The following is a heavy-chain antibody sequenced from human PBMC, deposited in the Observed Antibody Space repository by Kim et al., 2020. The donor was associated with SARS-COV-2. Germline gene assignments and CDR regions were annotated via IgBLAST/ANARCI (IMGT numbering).Heavy chain of an antibody. CDR3: ARDGSSSWSFDY. Sequence: YYATSVTSRVTRSREKSKNTLYMHMNGRSAEDTAVYYCARDGSSSWSFDYWGQGTLVTVSS. J-gene: IGHJ4*02. V-gene: IGHV3-30*01. D-gene: IGHD6-13*01.